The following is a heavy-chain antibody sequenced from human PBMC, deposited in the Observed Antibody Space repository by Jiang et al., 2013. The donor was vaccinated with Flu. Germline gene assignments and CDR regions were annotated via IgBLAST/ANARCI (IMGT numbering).Heavy chain of an antibody. CDR2: IYYSGST. V-gene: IGHV4-59*02. Sequence: PGLVKPSETLSLTCDVSGASVSNYYWSWIRQPAGKGLEWIGYIYYSGSTSYNPSLKSRVTISVDTSKKQFSLKLTSVTAADTALYYCARVDYSKGSGMDVWGQGTTVTVSS. CDR3: ARVDYSKGSGMDV. J-gene: IGHJ6*02. CDR1: GASVSNYY. D-gene: IGHD5-12*01.